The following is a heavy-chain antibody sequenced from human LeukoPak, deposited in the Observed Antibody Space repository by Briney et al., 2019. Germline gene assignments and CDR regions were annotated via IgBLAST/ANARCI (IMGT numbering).Heavy chain of an antibody. D-gene: IGHD6-19*01. V-gene: IGHV3-23*01. CDR3: ARDLRPYSSGWQLDY. CDR2: ISGSGGST. J-gene: IGHJ4*02. CDR1: GFTFSSYA. Sequence: GGSLRLSCAASGFTFSSYAMSWVRQAPGKGLEWVSAISGSGGSTYYADSVKGRFTISRDNSKNTLYLQMGSLRAEDMAVYYCARDLRPYSSGWQLDYWGQGTLVTVSS.